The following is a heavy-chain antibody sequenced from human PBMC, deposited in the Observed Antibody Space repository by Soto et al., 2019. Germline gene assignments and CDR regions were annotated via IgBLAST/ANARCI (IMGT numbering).Heavy chain of an antibody. CDR1: GGTFSSYA. CDR2: IIPIFGTA. V-gene: IGHV1-69*13. D-gene: IGHD3-22*01. Sequence: GASVKVSCKASGGTFSSYAISWVRRAPGQGLEWMGGIIPIFGTANYAQKFQGRVTITADESTSTAYMELSSLRSEDTAVYYCAREPSPAYYDSSGYYRPDAFDIWGQGTMVTVSS. J-gene: IGHJ3*02. CDR3: AREPSPAYYDSSGYYRPDAFDI.